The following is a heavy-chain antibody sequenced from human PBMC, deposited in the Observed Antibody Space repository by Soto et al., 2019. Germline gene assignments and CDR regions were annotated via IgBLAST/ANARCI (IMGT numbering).Heavy chain of an antibody. CDR2: IIPLFGIP. J-gene: IGHJ5*02. CDR3: ARGVVDTNVVFKWFDP. V-gene: IGHV1-69*17. Sequence: QVQLVQSGPEVKRPGSSVKVSCEASGLTYSSHVISWVQQAPGQGLEWMGGIIPLFGIPNYAQKFQGRLTITADKSTSTAYMELSSLRSEDTAVYYCARGVVDTNVVFKWFDPWGQGTLVTVSS. D-gene: IGHD2-15*01. CDR1: GLTYSSHV.